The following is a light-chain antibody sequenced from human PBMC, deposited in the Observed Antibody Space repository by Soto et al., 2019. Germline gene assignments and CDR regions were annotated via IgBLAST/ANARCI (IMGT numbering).Light chain of an antibody. CDR1: QSISSY. CDR3: QHSYSSPYT. CDR2: SAS. V-gene: IGKV1-39*01. J-gene: IGKJ2*01. Sequence: DIQMTQSPSSLSASVGDRVTITCRASQSISSYLNWYQQEPGKAPKVLIYSASSLQGGVPSRFSDSGSGTDFTLTISSLQPEDFATYYCQHSYSSPYTFGQGTKVQIK.